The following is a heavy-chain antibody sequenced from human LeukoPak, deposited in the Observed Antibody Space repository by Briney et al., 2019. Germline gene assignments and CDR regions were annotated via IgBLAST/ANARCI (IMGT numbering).Heavy chain of an antibody. CDR1: GFAFTNHI. V-gene: IGHV3-30-3*01. Sequence: PGGSLRLSCAASGFAFTNHIMHWVRQAPGKGLEWVASIATDGSQTFYRGSVKGRFTISRDNSENKLYLQMNSLRAEDTAVYFCVKERPGHHVHNGAFDFLGQGTMLSVSS. CDR2: IATDGSQT. CDR3: VKERPGHHVHNGAFDF. D-gene: IGHD3-10*02. J-gene: IGHJ3*01.